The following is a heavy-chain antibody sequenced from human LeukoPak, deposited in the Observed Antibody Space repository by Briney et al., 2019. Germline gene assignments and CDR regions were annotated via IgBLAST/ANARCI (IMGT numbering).Heavy chain of an antibody. D-gene: IGHD2-2*01. J-gene: IGHJ4*02. CDR3: ARDDIVPDYFFDY. V-gene: IGHV3-11*01. Sequence: GGSLRLSCAASGFTFSDYYMSWIRQAPGKGLEWVSYISSSGSTIYYADSVKGRFTISRDNAKNSLYPQMNSLRAEDTAVYYCARDDIVPDYFFDYWGQGTLVTVSS. CDR2: ISSSGSTI. CDR1: GFTFSDYY.